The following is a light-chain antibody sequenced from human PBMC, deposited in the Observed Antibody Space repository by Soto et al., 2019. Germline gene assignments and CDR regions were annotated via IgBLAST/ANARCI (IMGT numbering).Light chain of an antibody. CDR1: SSDVGGYNY. Sequence: QSVLTQPASVSGSPGQSITISCTGTSSDVGGYNYVSWYQQHPGKAPKLMIYEVSNRPSGVSNRFSGSKSGNTASLTISGLQAEDEVDYYCSSYTRSSSLVFGTGTKVTVL. CDR3: SSYTRSSSLV. CDR2: EVS. V-gene: IGLV2-14*01. J-gene: IGLJ1*01.